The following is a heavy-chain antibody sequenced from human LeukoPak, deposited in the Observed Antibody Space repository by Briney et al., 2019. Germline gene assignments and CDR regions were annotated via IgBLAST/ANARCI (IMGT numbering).Heavy chain of an antibody. Sequence: GGSLRLSCAASGFTFSSYAMSWVRQAPGKGLEWVSAISGSGGSTYYADSVKGRFTISRDNFKNTLYLQMNSLRAEDTAVYYCAKGLSPYYYGSGSYSPTWFDPWGQGTLVTVSS. CDR2: ISGSGGST. CDR3: AKGLSPYYYGSGSYSPTWFDP. D-gene: IGHD3-10*01. V-gene: IGHV3-23*01. CDR1: GFTFSSYA. J-gene: IGHJ5*02.